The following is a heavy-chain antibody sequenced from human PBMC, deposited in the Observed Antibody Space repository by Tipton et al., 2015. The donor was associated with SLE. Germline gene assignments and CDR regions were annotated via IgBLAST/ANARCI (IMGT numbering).Heavy chain of an antibody. J-gene: IGHJ6*03. CDR3: ARGPIEGYYYYYMDV. CDR1: GGSINSGDYS. CDR2: INHSGST. V-gene: IGHV4-30-2*01. D-gene: IGHD1-26*01. Sequence: TLSLTCAVSGGSINSGDYSWSWIRQPPGKGLEWLGDINHSGSTNYNPSLKSRLTISVDTSKNQFSLKLSSVTAADTAVYYCARGPIEGYYYYYMDVWGKGTTVTVSS.